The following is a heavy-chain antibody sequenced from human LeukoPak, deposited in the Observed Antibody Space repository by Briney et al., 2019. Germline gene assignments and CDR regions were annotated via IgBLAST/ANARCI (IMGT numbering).Heavy chain of an antibody. D-gene: IGHD3-10*01. J-gene: IGHJ4*02. CDR1: GFTFSSYA. Sequence: GGSLRLSCAASGFTFSSYAMSWVRQAPGKGLEWVSAISGSGGSTYYADSVKGRFTISRDNSKNTLYLQMNSLRAEDTAVYYCAKDRVTMVRGVKYGFDYWGQGTLVTVSS. CDR2: ISGSGGST. V-gene: IGHV3-23*01. CDR3: AKDRVTMVRGVKYGFDY.